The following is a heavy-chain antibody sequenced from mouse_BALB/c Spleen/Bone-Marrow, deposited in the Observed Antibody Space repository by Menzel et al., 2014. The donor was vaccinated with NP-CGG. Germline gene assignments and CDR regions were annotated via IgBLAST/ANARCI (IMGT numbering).Heavy chain of an antibody. CDR2: INPSSGYT. Sequence: VQLQQSGAELARPGASVKMSCRASGYTFTTYTLHWVKQRPGQGLAWIGYINPSSGYTYYNQKFKDKATLTADKSSSAAYLQLSSLTSEDSAVYYCARVYCNYDAMDYWGQGTSVTGSS. V-gene: IGHV1-4*01. CDR3: ARVYCNYDAMDY. D-gene: IGHD2-1*01. J-gene: IGHJ4*01. CDR1: GYTFTTYT.